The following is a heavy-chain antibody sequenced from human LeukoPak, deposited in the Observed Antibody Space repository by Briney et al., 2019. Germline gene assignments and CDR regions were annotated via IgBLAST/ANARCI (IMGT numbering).Heavy chain of an antibody. V-gene: IGHV1-2*02. CDR3: ARGGIGFGELALFDY. CDR1: GYTFTGFY. D-gene: IGHD3-10*01. J-gene: IGHJ4*02. CDR2: MNPNSGGT. Sequence: ASVKVSCKASGYTFTGFYIHWVRQAPGQGLEWMGWMNPNSGGTNYAQKFQGRVTMTRDTSISTAYMELSSLRSDDTAVYYCARGGIGFGELALFDYWGQGTLVTVSS.